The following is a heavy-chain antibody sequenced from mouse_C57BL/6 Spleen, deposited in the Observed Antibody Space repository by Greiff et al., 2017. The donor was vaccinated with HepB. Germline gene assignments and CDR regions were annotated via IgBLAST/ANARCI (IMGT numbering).Heavy chain of an antibody. J-gene: IGHJ2*01. CDR3: TRVITTVVAFYYFDY. V-gene: IGHV5-9-1*02. D-gene: IGHD1-1*01. CDR1: GFTFSSYA. Sequence: EVMLVESGEGLVKPGGSLKLSCAASGFTFSSYAMSWVRQTPEQRLEWVAYISSGGDYIYYADTVKGRFTLSRDNARNTLYLQMSRLKSEDTAMYYGTRVITTVVAFYYFDYWGQGTTLTVSS. CDR2: ISSGGDYI.